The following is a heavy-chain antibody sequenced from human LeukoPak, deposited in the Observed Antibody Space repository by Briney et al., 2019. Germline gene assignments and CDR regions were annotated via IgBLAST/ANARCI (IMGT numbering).Heavy chain of an antibody. CDR3: AKDPRWFESPRDRSFDY. Sequence: QSGRSLRLSCAASGFTFSSYGMHWVRQAPGKGLEWVAFIHYDGSNKYYADSVKGRFTISRDNSKNTLYLQMNSLRAEDTAVYYCAKDPRWFESPRDRSFDYWGQGTLVTVSS. CDR1: GFTFSSYG. V-gene: IGHV3-30*02. J-gene: IGHJ4*02. D-gene: IGHD3-9*01. CDR2: IHYDGSNK.